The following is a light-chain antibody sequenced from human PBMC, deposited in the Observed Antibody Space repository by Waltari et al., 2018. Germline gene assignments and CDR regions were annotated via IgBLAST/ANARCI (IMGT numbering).Light chain of an antibody. V-gene: IGKV4-1*01. CDR1: QTVLSSSNNKNY. Sequence: DIVMTQSPDSLAVSLGERATINCKSSQTVLSSSNNKNYLAWFQQKPGQHPKLLIYGASTRESGVPDRFNGSGSGTDFTLTINSLQAEDVAVYYCQQYYGSPLTFGGGTKVEIK. CDR3: QQYYGSPLT. CDR2: GAS. J-gene: IGKJ4*01.